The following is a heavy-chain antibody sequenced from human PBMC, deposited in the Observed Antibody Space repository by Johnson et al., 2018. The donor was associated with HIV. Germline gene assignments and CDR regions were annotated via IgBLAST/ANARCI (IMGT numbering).Heavy chain of an antibody. CDR3: TRQNWAFDI. CDR2: ISGSGGST. CDR1: GFPFSSYA. Sequence: VQLVESGGGVVQPGGSLRLSCAASGFPFSSYAMSWVRQAPGKGLAWVSAISGSGGSTYYADSVKGRFTISRDNSKNTAYLQMNSLTIEDTAVYYCTRQNWAFDIWGQGTMVTVSS. V-gene: IGHV3-23*04. D-gene: IGHD2/OR15-2a*01. J-gene: IGHJ3*02.